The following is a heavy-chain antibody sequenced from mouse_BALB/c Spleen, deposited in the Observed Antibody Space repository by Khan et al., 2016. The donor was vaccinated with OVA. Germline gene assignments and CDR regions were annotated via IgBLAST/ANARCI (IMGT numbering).Heavy chain of an antibody. CDR2: ILPGSGSR. CDR3: ARVNYGTRDYFDY. CDR1: GYTFSGYW. V-gene: IGHV1-9*01. J-gene: IGHJ2*01. Sequence: VQLQQSGAELMKPGASVKISCKATGYTFSGYWLEWVKQRPGHGLEWIGEILPGSGSRNYNENFKGKATFTADISSKTTYMQISSLTSEDSAVYYCARVNYGTRDYFDYWGQGTTLTVSS. D-gene: IGHD1-1*01.